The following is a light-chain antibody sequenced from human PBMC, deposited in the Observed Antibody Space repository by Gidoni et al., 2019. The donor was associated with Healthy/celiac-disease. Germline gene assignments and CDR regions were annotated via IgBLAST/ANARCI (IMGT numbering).Light chain of an antibody. Sequence: QSVLTQPPSASGTPGQRVTISCSGSSSNSGSNTVNRYQQLPGTAPKLLIYRNRQRPSGVPARFSGSKSGTSASLAISGLQSEDEADYYCAAWDDSLNGWVFGGGTKLTVL. V-gene: IGLV1-44*01. J-gene: IGLJ3*02. CDR3: AAWDDSLNGWV. CDR2: RNR. CDR1: SSNSGSNT.